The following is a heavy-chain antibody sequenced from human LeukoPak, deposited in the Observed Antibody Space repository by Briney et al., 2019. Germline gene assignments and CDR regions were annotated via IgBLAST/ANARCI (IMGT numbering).Heavy chain of an antibody. CDR2: IYYSGST. Sequence: GSLRLSCAASGFTFSSYSMNWVRQAPGKGLEWIGYIYYSGSTYYNPSLKSRVTISVDTSKNQFSLKLSSVTAADTAVYYCARLRGSWYSRSNWFDPWGQGTLVTVSS. J-gene: IGHJ5*02. CDR3: ARLRGSWYSRSNWFDP. CDR1: GFTFSSYS. V-gene: IGHV4-59*06. D-gene: IGHD6-13*01.